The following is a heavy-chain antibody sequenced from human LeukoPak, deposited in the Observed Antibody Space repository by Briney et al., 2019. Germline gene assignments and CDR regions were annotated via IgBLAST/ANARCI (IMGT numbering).Heavy chain of an antibody. CDR2: ISYDGSNK. CDR1: GFTFSSYG. Sequence: GGSLRLSCAASGFTFSSYGMHWVRQAPGKGLEWVAVISYDGSNKYYADSVKGRFTISRDNSKNTLYLQMNSLRAEDTAVYYCAKDLQLWSFDYWGQGTLVTVSS. J-gene: IGHJ4*02. CDR3: AKDLQLWSFDY. V-gene: IGHV3-30*18. D-gene: IGHD5-18*01.